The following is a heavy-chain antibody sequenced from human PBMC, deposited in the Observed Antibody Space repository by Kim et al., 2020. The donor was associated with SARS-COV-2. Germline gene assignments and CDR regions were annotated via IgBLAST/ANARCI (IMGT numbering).Heavy chain of an antibody. Sequence: SVKVSCKASGGTFSSYAISWVRQAPGQGLEWMGGIIPIFGTANYAQKFQGRVTITADESTSTAYMELSSLRSEDTAVYYCARDLIDRYSSSWDHYYYGMDVWGQGTTVTVSS. CDR1: GGTFSSYA. CDR3: ARDLIDRYSSSWDHYYYGMDV. CDR2: IIPIFGTA. J-gene: IGHJ6*02. D-gene: IGHD6-13*01. V-gene: IGHV1-69*13.